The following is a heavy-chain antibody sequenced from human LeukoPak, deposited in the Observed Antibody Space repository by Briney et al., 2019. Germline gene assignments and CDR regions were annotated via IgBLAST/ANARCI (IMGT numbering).Heavy chain of an antibody. CDR3: ARDLGGYNFDY. CDR1: GFNFTKYS. J-gene: IGHJ4*02. V-gene: IGHV3-48*04. D-gene: IGHD5-24*01. Sequence: GGSLRLSCAASGFNFTKYSMNWVRQAPGKGLEWVSYINSGSYSIYYADSVKGRFTISRDNAKDSVYLQMNSLRAEDTAVYYCARDLGGYNFDYWGQGTLVTVSS. CDR2: INSGSYSI.